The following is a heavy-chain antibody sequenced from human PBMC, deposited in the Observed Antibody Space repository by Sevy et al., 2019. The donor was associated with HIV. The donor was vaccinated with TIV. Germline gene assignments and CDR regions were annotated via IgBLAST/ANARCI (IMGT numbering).Heavy chain of an antibody. J-gene: IGHJ3*02. CDR2: ISGSGGST. CDR1: GFTFSSYA. V-gene: IGHV3-23*01. D-gene: IGHD5-12*01. Sequence: GGSLRLSCAGSGFTFSSYAMSWVRQDPGKGLEWVSFISGSGGSTYYADSVKGRFTISRDNSKNTFYLQMNSLRAEDTAVYYCARGRDGYNRDAFNIWGQGTMVTVSS. CDR3: ARGRDGYNRDAFNI.